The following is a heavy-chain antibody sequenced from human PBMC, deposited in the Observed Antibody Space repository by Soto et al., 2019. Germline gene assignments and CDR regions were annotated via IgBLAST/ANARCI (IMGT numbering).Heavy chain of an antibody. J-gene: IGHJ4*02. Sequence: EVQLVESGGGLVQPGGSLRLSCAASGFTFSSDWMSWVRQAPGKGLEWVANIKEDGSEIYYVDSVKGRFTISRDNAKNSLFLQMHSLRVEDRAVYYSAVGNRYCANGICNTMGHFEFWGQGTLVTVSS. CDR2: IKEDGSEI. CDR1: GFTFSSDW. V-gene: IGHV3-7*01. D-gene: IGHD2-8*01. CDR3: AVGNRYCANGICNTMGHFEF.